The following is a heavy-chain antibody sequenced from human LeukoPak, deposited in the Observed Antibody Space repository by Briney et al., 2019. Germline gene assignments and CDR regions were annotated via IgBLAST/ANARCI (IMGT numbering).Heavy chain of an antibody. Sequence: KPSQTLSLTCTVSGNSISSGDNYWSRIRQPAGKGLEWIGRIYTSGSTNYNPSLKSRVTISGDTSKNQFSLRLSSVTAADTAVYYCARASYSYDINGWVPFDYWGQGTLVTVSS. CDR1: GNSISSGDNY. D-gene: IGHD3-22*01. CDR2: IYTSGST. V-gene: IGHV4-61*02. J-gene: IGHJ4*02. CDR3: ARASYSYDINGWVPFDY.